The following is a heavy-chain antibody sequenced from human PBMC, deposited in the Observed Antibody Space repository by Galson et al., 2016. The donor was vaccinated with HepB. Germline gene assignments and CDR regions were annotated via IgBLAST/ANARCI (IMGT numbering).Heavy chain of an antibody. J-gene: IGHJ6*02. CDR1: GLTFSSYG. CDR3: ANCLFYSNYGMDV. Sequence: SLRLSCAVSGLTFSSYGMHWVRQAPDKGLKWVAFISYDGSDKKYAHSVKGRFAISRDDSSDILYLLMDRLRAEDTALYFCANCLFYSNYGMDVWGRGTTVIVS. CDR2: ISYDGSDK. V-gene: IGHV3-30*18. D-gene: IGHD4-11*01.